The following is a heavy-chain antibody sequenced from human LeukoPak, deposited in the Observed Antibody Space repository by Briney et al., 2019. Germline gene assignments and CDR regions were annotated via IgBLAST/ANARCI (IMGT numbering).Heavy chain of an antibody. CDR2: INHSGST. CDR3: ARDIAVAGGYNWFDP. V-gene: IGHV4-34*01. J-gene: IGHJ5*02. CDR1: GGSFSGYY. D-gene: IGHD6-19*01. Sequence: SETLSLTCAVYGGSFSGYYWSWIRQPPGKGLEWIGEINHSGSTNYNPSLKSRVTISVDTSKNQFSLQLNSVTPEDTAVYYCARDIAVAGGYNWFDPWGQGTLVTVSS.